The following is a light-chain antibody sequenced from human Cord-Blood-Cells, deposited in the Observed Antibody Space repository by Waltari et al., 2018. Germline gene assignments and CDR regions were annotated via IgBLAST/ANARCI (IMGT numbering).Light chain of an antibody. J-gene: IGKJ2*01. CDR3: QQYDNLPYT. CDR1: QDISNY. V-gene: IGKV1-33*01. Sequence: DIQMTKSQSSLSASVGDRVTITSQASQDISNYLNWYQQKPGKAPKLLIYDASNLETGVPSRFSGSGSGTDFTFTISSLQPEDIATYYCQQYDNLPYTFGQGTKLEIK. CDR2: DAS.